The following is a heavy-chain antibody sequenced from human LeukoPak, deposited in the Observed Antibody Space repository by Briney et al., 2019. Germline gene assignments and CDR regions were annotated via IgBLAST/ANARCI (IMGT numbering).Heavy chain of an antibody. CDR3: AKDRMATIIGEFDY. CDR1: GFTFSSFG. V-gene: IGHV3-30*18. CDR2: ISYDGSNI. Sequence: GGSLRLSCAASGFTFSSFGMHWVRQAPGKGLEWVAVISYDGSNIYYADSVKGRFTISRDSSKNTVYLQMNGLRAEDTAVYYCAKDRMATIIGEFDYWGQGTLVTVSS. D-gene: IGHD5-24*01. J-gene: IGHJ4*02.